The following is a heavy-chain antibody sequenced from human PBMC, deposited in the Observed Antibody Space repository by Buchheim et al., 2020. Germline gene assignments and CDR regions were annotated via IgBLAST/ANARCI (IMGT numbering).Heavy chain of an antibody. J-gene: IGHJ6*02. CDR3: AKDKDYGSGLLYYYYYGMDV. CDR2: ISYDGSNK. V-gene: IGHV3-30*18. Sequence: QVQLVESGGGVVQPGRSLRLSCAASGFTFSSYGMHWVRQAPGKGLEWVAVISYDGSNKYYADSVKGRFTISRDNSKNRLYLQMNSLRAEDTAVYYCAKDKDYGSGLLYYYYYGMDVWGQGTT. D-gene: IGHD3-10*01. CDR1: GFTFSSYG.